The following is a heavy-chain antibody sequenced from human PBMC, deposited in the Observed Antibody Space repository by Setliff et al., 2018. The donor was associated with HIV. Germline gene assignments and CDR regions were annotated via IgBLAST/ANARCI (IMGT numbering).Heavy chain of an antibody. V-gene: IGHV1-18*04. Sequence: ASVKVSCKASGYTFSSYSLHWVRQAPGQGLEWMGWMNPNSGNTGYAQKLQGRVTVTTDTSTSTAYMELRRLTFDDTAVYYCARDVEHMMDVWGQGTTVTVSS. CDR2: MNPNSGNT. CDR1: GYTFSSYS. CDR3: ARDVEHMMDV. J-gene: IGHJ6*02.